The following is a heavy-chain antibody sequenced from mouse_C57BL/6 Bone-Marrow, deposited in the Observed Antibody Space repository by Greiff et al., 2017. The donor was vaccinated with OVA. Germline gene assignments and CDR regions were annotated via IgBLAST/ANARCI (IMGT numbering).Heavy chain of an antibody. CDR1: GYTFTSYW. CDR2: IYPSDSDT. Sequence: QVQLQQPGAELVRPGSSVKLSCKASGYTFTSYWMDWVRQKPGQGLEWIGNIYPSDSDTHYNQKVKDKATLSVDKSSNTAYMQLSSLTTEDSAVYYCARGGGNGTWGFAYWGQGTLVTVSA. CDR3: ARGGGNGTWGFAY. V-gene: IGHV1-61*01. J-gene: IGHJ3*01. D-gene: IGHD1-1*01.